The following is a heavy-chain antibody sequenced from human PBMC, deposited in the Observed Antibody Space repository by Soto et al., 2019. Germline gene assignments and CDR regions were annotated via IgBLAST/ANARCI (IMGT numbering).Heavy chain of an antibody. Sequence: QLQLQESGPGLVKPSDTLSLTCTVSGGSIRDSNYYWGWFRQSPGKGLEWIGSVYYSGTTYYKPSLQSQVTISVDTSKHQCSLNLRSVTATDTAVYYCARHSGRFGIAGAGIDSWGQGTRVTVSS. CDR2: VYYSGTT. CDR3: ARHSGRFGIAGAGIDS. J-gene: IGHJ5*01. D-gene: IGHD6-19*01. V-gene: IGHV4-39*01. CDR1: GGSIRDSNYY.